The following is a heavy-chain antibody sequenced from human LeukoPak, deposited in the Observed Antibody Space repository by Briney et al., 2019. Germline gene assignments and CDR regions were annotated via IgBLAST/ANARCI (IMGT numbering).Heavy chain of an antibody. D-gene: IGHD3-22*01. CDR2: IYTSGST. V-gene: IGHV4-61*02. CDR3: ARASYSYDINGWVPFDY. J-gene: IGHJ4*02. CDR1: GNSISSGDNY. Sequence: SETLSLTCTVSGNSISSGDNYWSWIRQPAGKGLEWNGRIYTSGSTNYNPSLKSRVTISGDTSKNQFSLRLSSVTAADTAVYYCARASYSYDINGWVPFDYWGQGTLVTVSS.